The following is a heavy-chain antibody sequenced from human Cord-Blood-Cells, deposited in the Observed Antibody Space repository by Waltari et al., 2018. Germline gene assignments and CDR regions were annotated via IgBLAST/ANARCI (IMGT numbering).Heavy chain of an antibody. D-gene: IGHD6-19*01. V-gene: IGHV4-34*01. J-gene: IGHJ4*02. CDR2: INHSGST. Sequence: QVQLLPWGAGLLKASEPLSLTCAVDGGSFSGYYWCWIRQPPGKGVEWIGEINHSGSTNYNPSLKGRVTISVDTYKTQFSLKLSLVTAADTAVYDCARGQGSSGWYDYWGQGTLVTVSS. CDR3: ARGQGSSGWYDY. CDR1: GGSFSGYY.